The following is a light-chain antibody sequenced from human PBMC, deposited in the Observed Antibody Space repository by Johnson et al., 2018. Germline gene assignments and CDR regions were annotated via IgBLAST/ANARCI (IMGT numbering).Light chain of an antibody. Sequence: QSVLTQPPSVSAAPGQKVTISCSGSSSNIGNNYVSWYQQLPGTAPKLLTYETNTRPSGIPDRFSGSKSATSATLGITGLQPGDEAHDYCGTWDSSRLAGNVFGTGTKGTVL. CDR3: GTWDSSRLAGNV. CDR1: SSNIGNNY. J-gene: IGLJ1*01. V-gene: IGLV1-51*02. CDR2: ETN.